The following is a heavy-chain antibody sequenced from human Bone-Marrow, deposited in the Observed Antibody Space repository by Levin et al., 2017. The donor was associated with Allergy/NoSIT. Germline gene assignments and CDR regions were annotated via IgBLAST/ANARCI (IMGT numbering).Heavy chain of an antibody. CDR2: IADRSHNI. Sequence: LSLTCAASGFTFSTYSMNWVRQAPGKGLEWVSYIADRSHNIYYADSVKGRFTISRDNARNSLYLQMNSLRAEDTAVYYCARDFDWAFDVWGQGTMVTVSS. CDR3: ARDFDWAFDV. J-gene: IGHJ3*01. CDR1: GFTFSTYS. D-gene: IGHD3-9*01. V-gene: IGHV3-48*01.